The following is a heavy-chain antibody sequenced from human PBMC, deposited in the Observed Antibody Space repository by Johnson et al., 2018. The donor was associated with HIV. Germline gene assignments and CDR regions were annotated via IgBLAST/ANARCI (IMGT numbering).Heavy chain of an antibody. D-gene: IGHD3-9*01. J-gene: IGHJ3*02. CDR2: IRYDGSNK. CDR1: GFTFDDYG. V-gene: IGHV3-30*02. CDR3: AKSNSLCGAGYQPHDAFDI. Sequence: QVQLVESGGGVVRPGGSLRLSCAASGFTFDDYGMSWVRRAPGKGLEWVAFIRYDGSNKYYADSVKGRFTISRDNSKNKLYMQMNSRRAEDTAVYYCAKSNSLCGAGYQPHDAFDIWGQGTMVTVSS.